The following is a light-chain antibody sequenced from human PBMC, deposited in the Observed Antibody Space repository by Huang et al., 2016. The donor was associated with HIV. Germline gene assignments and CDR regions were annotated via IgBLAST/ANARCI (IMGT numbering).Light chain of an antibody. CDR3: QQRSSGVT. Sequence: IVLTQSPATLSWYPGERVTLSCRASQSVGNYIAWYQQHPGQSPKLRIYYTSNRATGTPGRFSGSGSGTDFTLTISSLQSEDFAVYYCQQRSSGVTFGGGTKVQVK. CDR1: QSVGNY. J-gene: IGKJ4*01. CDR2: YTS. V-gene: IGKV3-11*01.